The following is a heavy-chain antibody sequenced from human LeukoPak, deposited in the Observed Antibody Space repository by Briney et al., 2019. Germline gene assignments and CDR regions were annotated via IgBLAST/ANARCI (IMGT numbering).Heavy chain of an antibody. CDR3: AKPTSVVTQTYYMDV. J-gene: IGHJ6*03. CDR2: IWYDGSKK. Sequence: GGSLRLSCAASGFTFSSYGMHWVRQAPGKGLQWVAVIWYDGSKKYYADSVKGRFTISRDNSKNTLYLQMNSLRAEDTAVYYCAKPTSVVTQTYYMDVWGKGTTVTVSS. D-gene: IGHD4-23*01. CDR1: GFTFSSYG. V-gene: IGHV3-33*06.